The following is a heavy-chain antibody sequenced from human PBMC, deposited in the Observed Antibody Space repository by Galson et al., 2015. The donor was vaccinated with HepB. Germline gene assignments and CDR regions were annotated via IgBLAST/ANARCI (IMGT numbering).Heavy chain of an antibody. CDR1: GYTFTGYY. D-gene: IGHD3-10*01. J-gene: IGHJ4*02. Sequence: SVKVSCKASGYTFTGYYMHWVRQAPGQGLEWMGRINPNSGGTNYAQKFQGRVTMTRDTSISTAYMELSRLRSDDTAVYYCARDQGNLPSYYYSSGSPGDYWGQGTLVTVSS. V-gene: IGHV1-2*06. CDR2: INPNSGGT. CDR3: ARDQGNLPSYYYSSGSPGDY.